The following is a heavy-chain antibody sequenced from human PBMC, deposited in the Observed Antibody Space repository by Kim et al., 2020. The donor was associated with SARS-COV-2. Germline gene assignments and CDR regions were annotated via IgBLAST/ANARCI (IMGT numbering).Heavy chain of an antibody. J-gene: IGHJ6*01. CDR2: AYYIGNP. CDR1: GGSLSSSSYY. CDR3: ARHQRDSSGCCVAFYY. V-gene: IGHV4-39*01. Sequence: SETLSLTCTVSGGSLSSSSYYWGWIRQPPGKGLEWIGTAYYIGNPYYNPSLKSRVTISVDTSKNQFSLKLGSVTAADTAVYYCARHQRDSSGCCVAFYY. D-gene: IGHD6-19*01.